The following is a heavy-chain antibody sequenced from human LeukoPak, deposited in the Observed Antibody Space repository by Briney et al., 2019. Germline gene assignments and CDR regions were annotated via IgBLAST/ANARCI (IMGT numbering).Heavy chain of an antibody. J-gene: IGHJ4*02. CDR1: GGSISSVSNY. V-gene: IGHV4-30-4*08. CDR3: ARESPTVGY. Sequence: SQTLSLTCTVSGGSISSVSNYWSWIRQPPGKGLEWIGYIYYSGSTYYNPSLKSRVTISVDTSKNQFSLKLSSVTAADTAVYYCARESPTVGYWGQGTLVTVSS. CDR2: IYYSGST. D-gene: IGHD4-23*01.